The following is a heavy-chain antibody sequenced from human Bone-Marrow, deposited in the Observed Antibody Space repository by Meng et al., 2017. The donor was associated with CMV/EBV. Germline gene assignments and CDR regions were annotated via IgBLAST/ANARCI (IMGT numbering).Heavy chain of an antibody. J-gene: IGHJ3*02. CDR3: VRDMDASEGSALDI. CDR2: TFPGSGAT. D-gene: IGHD2-2*03. V-gene: IGHV1-2*02. CDR1: GYRLTAHY. Sequence: ASVKVSCKASGYRLTAHYIHWVRKAPGQGLEWMGWTFPGSGATDYAQKFSDRVTMTRDMSISTFYMELSRLTSDDTAVYYCVRDMDASEGSALDIWGQGTMVTVSS.